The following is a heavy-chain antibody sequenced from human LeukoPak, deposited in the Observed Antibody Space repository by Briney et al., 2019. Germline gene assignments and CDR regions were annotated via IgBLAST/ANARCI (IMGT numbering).Heavy chain of an antibody. V-gene: IGHV3-30*04. J-gene: IGHJ4*02. CDR1: GFTFSSYA. CDR2: ISYDGSNK. D-gene: IGHD2-2*02. Sequence: GRSLRLSCAASGFTFSSYAMHWVRQAPGKGLEWVAVISYDGSNKYYADSVKGRFTISRDNSKNTMYLQMNSLRAEDTAVYYCAGGGYQLLYSPFDYWGQGTLVTVSS. CDR3: AGGGYQLLYSPFDY.